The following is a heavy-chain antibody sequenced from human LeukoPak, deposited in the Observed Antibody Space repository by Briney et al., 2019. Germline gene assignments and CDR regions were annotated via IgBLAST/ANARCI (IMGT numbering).Heavy chain of an antibody. CDR3: ARGAAVAGTSDYFDY. Sequence: ASEKVSCKASGYTFTSYDINWVRQATGQGLEWMGWINPNSGNTGYAQQFQGRVTITRNTSISTAYMELSSLRSEDTAVYYCARGAAVAGTSDYFDYWGQGILVTVSS. CDR1: GYTFTSYD. V-gene: IGHV1-8*03. CDR2: INPNSGNT. J-gene: IGHJ4*02. D-gene: IGHD6-19*01.